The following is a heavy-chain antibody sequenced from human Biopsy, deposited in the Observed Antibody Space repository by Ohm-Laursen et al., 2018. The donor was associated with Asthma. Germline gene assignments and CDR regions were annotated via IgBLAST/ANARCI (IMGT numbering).Heavy chain of an antibody. V-gene: IGHV1-69*01. D-gene: IGHD3-3*02. CDR1: GGTFTTYS. CDR3: AKPSDNRDILYYFYGLDV. J-gene: IGHJ6*02. Sequence: GSSVKVSCKASGGTFTTYSISWVRQAPGQGLVWMGGIIPLIGAPNYAQKFQGRVTITADASTNTAYMDLSSLRSEDTAIYYCAKPSDNRDILYYFYGLDVWGQGTTVTVSS. CDR2: IIPLIGAP.